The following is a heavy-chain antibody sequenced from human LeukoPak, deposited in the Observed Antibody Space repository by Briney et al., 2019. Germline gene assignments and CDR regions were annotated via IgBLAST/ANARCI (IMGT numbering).Heavy chain of an antibody. CDR2: IIPIFGTA. Sequence: SVKVSCKASGGTFSSYAISWVRQAPGQGLEWMGGIIPIFGTANYAQKFQGRVTMTRNTSISTAYMELSSLSSVTAADTAVYYCARDKVLDPDSRPRYNWFDPWGQGTLVTVSS. J-gene: IGHJ5*02. V-gene: IGHV1-69*05. CDR1: GGTFSSYA. D-gene: IGHD1-14*01. CDR3: ARDKVLDPDSRPRYNWFDP.